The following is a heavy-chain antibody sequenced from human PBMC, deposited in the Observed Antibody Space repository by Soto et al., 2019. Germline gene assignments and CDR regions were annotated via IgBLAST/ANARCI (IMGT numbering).Heavy chain of an antibody. CDR2: ISGDGYNT. D-gene: IGHD5-12*01. V-gene: IGHV3-23*01. CDR1: GFIFSDYG. J-gene: IGHJ4*02. CDR3: ARDVGGFKAMFDC. Sequence: GGSLRLSCAASGFIFSDYGMGWVRQTPGKGLEWVSTISGDGYNTHYADSVAGRFTISRDNSKNTLYLQMNSLRAEGTARYYCARDVGGFKAMFDCWGQGTQVTVSS.